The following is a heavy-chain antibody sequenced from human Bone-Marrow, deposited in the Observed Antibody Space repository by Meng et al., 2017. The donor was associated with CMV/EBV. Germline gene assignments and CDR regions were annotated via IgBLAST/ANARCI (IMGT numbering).Heavy chain of an antibody. CDR1: GFTFSSYS. J-gene: IGHJ4*02. Sequence: CAASGFTFSSYSRNWVRQAPGKGLEWVSSISSRGTYIYYADSVKGRFTISRDNAKNSLYLQMTSLRAEDAAVYYCARDLAIATPVPDYWGQGTLVTVSS. CDR2: ISSRGTYI. D-gene: IGHD2-2*02. V-gene: IGHV3-21*01. CDR3: ARDLAIATPVPDY.